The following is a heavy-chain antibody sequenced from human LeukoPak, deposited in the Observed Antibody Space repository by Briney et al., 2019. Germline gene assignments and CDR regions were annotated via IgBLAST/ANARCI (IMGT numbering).Heavy chain of an antibody. V-gene: IGHV4-31*03. D-gene: IGHD3-22*01. CDR3: ATVETYDSSGFDY. J-gene: IGHJ4*02. Sequence: SETLSLTCTVSGGSISSGGYYWSWIRQHPGKGLEWIGYIYYSGSTYYNPSLKSRVTISVDTSKNQFSLKLSSVTAADTAVYYCATVETYDSSGFDYWGQGTLVTVSS. CDR2: IYYSGST. CDR1: GGSISSGGYY.